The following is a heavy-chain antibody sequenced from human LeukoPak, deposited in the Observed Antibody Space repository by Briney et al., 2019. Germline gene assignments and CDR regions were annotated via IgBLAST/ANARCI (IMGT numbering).Heavy chain of an antibody. V-gene: IGHV4-39*07. J-gene: IGHJ3*02. CDR1: GGSISSSSYY. D-gene: IGHD4-17*01. CDR2: IYYSGNT. CDR3: ARDYTTVTTPDAFDI. Sequence: SETLSLTCTVSGGSISSSSYYWGWIRQPPGKGLGWIGSIYYSGNTYYNPSLKSRVTISVDTSKNQFSLKLSSVTAADTAVYYCARDYTTVTTPDAFDIWGQGTMVTVSS.